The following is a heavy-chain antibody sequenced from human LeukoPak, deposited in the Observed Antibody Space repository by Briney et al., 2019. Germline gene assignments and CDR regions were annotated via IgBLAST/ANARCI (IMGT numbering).Heavy chain of an antibody. CDR2: IYHSGST. J-gene: IGHJ6*03. CDR3: ARVLFDILTGYPPYDYYYYMDV. CDR1: GGSISSSNW. D-gene: IGHD3-9*01. V-gene: IGHV4-4*02. Sequence: SETLSLTCAVSGGSISSSNWWSWVRQPPGKGLEWIGEIYHSGSTNYNPSLKSRVTISVDKSKNQFSLKLSSVTAADTAVYYCARVLFDILTGYPPYDYYYYMDVWGKGTTVTVSS.